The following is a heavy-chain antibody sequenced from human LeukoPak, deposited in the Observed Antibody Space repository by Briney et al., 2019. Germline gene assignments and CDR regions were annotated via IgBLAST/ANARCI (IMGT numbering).Heavy chain of an antibody. Sequence: GGSLRLSCVASGFPFSSYWMTWVRQAPGKGLEWVANIKQDGSKKSYVDSVKGRFTISRDNAKNSLYLQMNSLRVEDTAVYYCARKTGDCWGQGTLVIVSS. V-gene: IGHV3-7*01. D-gene: IGHD1-14*01. J-gene: IGHJ4*02. CDR1: GFPFSSYW. CDR3: ARKTGDC. CDR2: IKQDGSKK.